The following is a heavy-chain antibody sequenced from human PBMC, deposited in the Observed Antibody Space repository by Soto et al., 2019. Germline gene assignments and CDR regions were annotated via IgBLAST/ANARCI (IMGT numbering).Heavy chain of an antibody. D-gene: IGHD2-2*01. V-gene: IGHV4-30-4*01. J-gene: IGHJ6*02. CDR1: GGSISSGDYY. CDR2: IYYIGST. CDR3: ARVGSRISTSPTYYYYAMDV. Sequence: PSETLSLTCTVSGGSISSGDYYWSWIRQPPGKGLDLIVYIYYIGSTYYNLSLKSRVTISVDTSKNQFSLKLSSVTAADTAVYYCARVGSRISTSPTYYYYAMDVWGQGTTVTVSS.